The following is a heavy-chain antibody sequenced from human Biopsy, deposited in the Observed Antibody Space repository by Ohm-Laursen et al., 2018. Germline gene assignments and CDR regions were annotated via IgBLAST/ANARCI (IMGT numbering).Heavy chain of an antibody. J-gene: IGHJ3*01. CDR1: GGSIRSDY. D-gene: IGHD1-26*01. CDR3: ARVRVWADSEGAFDP. Sequence: TLSLTCTVSGGSIRSDYWSWIRQSPRKGLEWIGIIYYSGNTKYNPSLKSRVTISVDTFRNQFSLKLSSVTAADTAVYYCARVRVWADSEGAFDPWGQGTMVTVSS. CDR2: IYYSGNT. V-gene: IGHV4-59*01.